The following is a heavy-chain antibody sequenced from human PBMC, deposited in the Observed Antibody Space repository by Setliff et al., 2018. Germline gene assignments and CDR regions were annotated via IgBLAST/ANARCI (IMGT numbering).Heavy chain of an antibody. D-gene: IGHD1-1*01. V-gene: IGHV1-69*13. CDR3: ARGHTIGALLRHFDC. CDR2: IIPIFGTA. CDR1: GGTFSSYA. J-gene: IGHJ4*02. Sequence: SVKVSCKASGGTFSSYAISWVRQAPGQGLEWMGGIIPIFGTANYAQKFQGRVTITADESTSTAYMELSSLRSEDTAVYYCARGHTIGALLRHFDCWGQGTLVTVSS.